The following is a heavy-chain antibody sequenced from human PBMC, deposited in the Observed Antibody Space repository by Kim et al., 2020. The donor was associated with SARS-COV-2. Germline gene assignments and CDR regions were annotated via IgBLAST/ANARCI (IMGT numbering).Heavy chain of an antibody. CDR1: GFTFDDYA. CDR3: AKGLGVTLPFYFDY. CDR2: ISWNSGSI. D-gene: IGHD3-16*01. V-gene: IGHV3-9*01. Sequence: GGSLRLSCAASGFTFDDYAMHWVRQAPGKGLEWVSGISWNSGSIGYADSVKGRFTISRDNAKNSLYLQMNSLRAEDTALYYCAKGLGVTLPFYFDYWGQGTLVTVSS. J-gene: IGHJ4*02.